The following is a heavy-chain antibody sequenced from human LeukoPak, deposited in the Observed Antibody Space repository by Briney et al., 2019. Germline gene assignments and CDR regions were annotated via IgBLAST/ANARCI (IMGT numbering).Heavy chain of an antibody. CDR1: GFTFSSYE. J-gene: IGHJ4*02. Sequence: GGSLILSCAASGFTFSSYEMNWVRQAPGKGLEWVSYISSSGSTIYYADSVKGRFTISRDNAKNSLYLQMNSLRAEDTAVYYCARDRWTVTHFDYWGQGTLVTVSS. CDR2: ISSSGSTI. CDR3: ARDRWTVTHFDY. V-gene: IGHV3-48*03. D-gene: IGHD4-17*01.